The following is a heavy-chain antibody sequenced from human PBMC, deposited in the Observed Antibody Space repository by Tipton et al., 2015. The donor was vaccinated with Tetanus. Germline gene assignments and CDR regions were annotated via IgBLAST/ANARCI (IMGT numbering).Heavy chain of an antibody. D-gene: IGHD5-18*01. CDR2: IYPGDSST. V-gene: IGHV5-51*01. Sequence: QLVQSGAEMRKPGESLKISCQASGYTFATSWIAWVRQVPGKGLEWMGIIYPGDSSTRYSPSFQGQVIISVDKSTSTAFLQWSSLKTSDTAMYYCARRAEYSYGLFDYWGQGTLVTVSS. J-gene: IGHJ4*02. CDR1: GYTFATSW. CDR3: ARRAEYSYGLFDY.